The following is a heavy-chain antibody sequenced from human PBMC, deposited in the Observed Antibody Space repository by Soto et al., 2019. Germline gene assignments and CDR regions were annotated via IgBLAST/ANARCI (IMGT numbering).Heavy chain of an antibody. Sequence: GGSLRLSCAASGFTFSSYAMSWVRQAPGKGLEWVSAISGSGGSTYYADSVKGRFTISRDNSKNTLYLQMNSLRAEDTAVYYCVFGVVIIPVFDYWGQGTLVTVSS. V-gene: IGHV3-23*01. CDR1: GFTFSSYA. CDR3: VFGVVIIPVFDY. D-gene: IGHD3-3*01. J-gene: IGHJ4*02. CDR2: ISGSGGST.